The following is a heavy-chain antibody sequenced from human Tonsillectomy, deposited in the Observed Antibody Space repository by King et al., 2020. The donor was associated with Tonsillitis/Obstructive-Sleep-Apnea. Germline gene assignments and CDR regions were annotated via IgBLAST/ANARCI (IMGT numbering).Heavy chain of an antibody. D-gene: IGHD2-8*02. CDR3: AMEVSPESNFYYYDMDV. V-gene: IGHV1-69*10. CDR2: IIPILGIT. J-gene: IGHJ6*02. Sequence: QLVQSGAEVKKPGSSVKVSCKASGGTVSSHAISWVRQAPGQGLEWMGGIIPILGITNYAQKFQGSVTITADKSTSKAYMEVSSLRSEDTDVYYCAMEVSPESNFYYYDMDVWGQGTTVTVSS. CDR1: GGTVSSHA.